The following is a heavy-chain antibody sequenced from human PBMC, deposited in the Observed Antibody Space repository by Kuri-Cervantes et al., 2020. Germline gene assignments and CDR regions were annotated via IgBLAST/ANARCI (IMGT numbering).Heavy chain of an antibody. Sequence: SETLSLTCTVSGGSISSYYWSWIRQPPGKGLEWIGYIYHSGSTNYNPSLKSRVTISVDTSKNQFSLKLSSVTAADTAVYYCARDGGSSSWYYYYYMDVWGKGTTVTVSS. CDR1: GGSISSYY. D-gene: IGHD6-13*01. J-gene: IGHJ6*03. V-gene: IGHV4-59*01. CDR2: IYHSGST. CDR3: ARDGGSSSWYYYYYMDV.